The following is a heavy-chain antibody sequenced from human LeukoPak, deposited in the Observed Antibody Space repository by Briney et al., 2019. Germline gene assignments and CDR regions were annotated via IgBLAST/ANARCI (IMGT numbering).Heavy chain of an antibody. CDR3: ARVRGTYYYDSSGPSPYYFDY. CDR2: INHSGST. Sequence: PSETLSLTCAVYGGSFSGYYWSWIRQPPGKGLEWIGEINHSGSTSYNPSLKSRVTISVDTSKNQFSLKLSSVTAADTAVYYCARVRGTYYYDSSGPSPYYFDYWGQGTLVTVSS. V-gene: IGHV4-34*01. D-gene: IGHD3-22*01. CDR1: GGSFSGYY. J-gene: IGHJ4*02.